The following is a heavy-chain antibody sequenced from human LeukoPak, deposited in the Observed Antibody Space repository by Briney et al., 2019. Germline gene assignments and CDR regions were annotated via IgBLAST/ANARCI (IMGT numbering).Heavy chain of an antibody. Sequence: SVKVSCKASGGTFSSYAISWVRQAPGQGLEWMGRIIPILGIANYAQKFQGRVTITADKSTSTAYMELSSLRSEDTAVYYCARSQTGGVMDYWGQGTLVTVSS. V-gene: IGHV1-69*04. D-gene: IGHD3-16*01. CDR2: IIPILGIA. CDR1: GGTFSSYA. J-gene: IGHJ4*02. CDR3: ARSQTGGVMDY.